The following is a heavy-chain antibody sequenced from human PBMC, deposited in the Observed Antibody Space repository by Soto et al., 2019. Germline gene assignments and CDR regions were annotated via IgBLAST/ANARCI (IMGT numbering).Heavy chain of an antibody. CDR1: GFTFSRSG. J-gene: IGHJ6*02. Sequence: GGSLRLSCAASGFTFSRSGMHWVRQAPGKGLEWVAYTSYDGTKKDYADSVKGRFTISRDNSKNTLYLQMNSLRAEDTAVYYCANRQTGTTSYGMDVWGQGTTVTVYS. CDR2: TSYDGTKK. V-gene: IGHV3-30*18. D-gene: IGHD1-7*01. CDR3: ANRQTGTTSYGMDV.